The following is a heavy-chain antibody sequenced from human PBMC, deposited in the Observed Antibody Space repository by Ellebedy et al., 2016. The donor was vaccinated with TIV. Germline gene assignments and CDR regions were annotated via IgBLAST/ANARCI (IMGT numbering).Heavy chain of an antibody. V-gene: IGHV3-23*01. CDR3: EGVLRGHGFDI. CDR2: ISGNGGST. J-gene: IGHJ3*02. D-gene: IGHD3-16*01. Sequence: GESLKISCAASGFTFSTYAMTWVRQAPGKGLEWVSTISGNGGSTFYADSVKGRFTISRDNSKDTLYLQMSSLRAEDTAVYYCEGVLRGHGFDIWGQGTMVTVSS. CDR1: GFTFSTYA.